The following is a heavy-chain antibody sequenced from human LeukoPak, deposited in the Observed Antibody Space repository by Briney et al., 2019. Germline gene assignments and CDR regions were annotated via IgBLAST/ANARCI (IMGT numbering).Heavy chain of an antibody. D-gene: IGHD3-9*01. CDR2: IYHSGST. J-gene: IGHJ3*02. V-gene: IGHV4-30-2*01. CDR1: GGSISSGGYY. CDR3: ARDGDVLRYFDWGPLAGAFDI. Sequence: SETLSLTCTVSGGSISSGGYYWSWIRQPPGKGLEWIGYIYHSGSTYYNPSLKSRVTISVDTSKNQFSLKLSSVTAADTAVYYCARDGDVLRYFDWGPLAGAFDIWGQGTMVTVSS.